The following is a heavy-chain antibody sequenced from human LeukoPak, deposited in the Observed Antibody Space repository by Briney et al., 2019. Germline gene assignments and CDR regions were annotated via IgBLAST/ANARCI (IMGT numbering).Heavy chain of an antibody. CDR2: ISSSGSTI. J-gene: IGHJ4*02. Sequence: GGSLRLSCAASGFTFSTYSMNWVRQAPGKGLEWVSSISSSGSTIYYADSVKGRFTISRDNAKNSLYLQMNSLRAEDTAVYYCARTPGGDCSSTSCYGWGQGTLVTVSS. V-gene: IGHV3-48*04. D-gene: IGHD2-2*01. CDR1: GFTFSTYS. CDR3: ARTPGGDCSSTSCYG.